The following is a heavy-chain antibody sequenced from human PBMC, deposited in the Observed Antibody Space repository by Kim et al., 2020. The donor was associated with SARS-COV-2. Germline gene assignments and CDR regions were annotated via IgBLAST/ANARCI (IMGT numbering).Heavy chain of an antibody. V-gene: IGHV5-51*01. CDR3: ARIYYDSSGYYPLYYYGMDV. CDR1: GYSFTSYW. CDR2: IYPGDSDT. Sequence: GASLKISCKGSGYSFTSYWIGWVRQMPGKGLEWMGIIYPGDSDTRYSPSFQGQVTISADKAISTAYLQWSSLKASDTAMYYCARIYYDSSGYYPLYYYGMDVWGQGTTVTVSS. D-gene: IGHD3-22*01. J-gene: IGHJ6*02.